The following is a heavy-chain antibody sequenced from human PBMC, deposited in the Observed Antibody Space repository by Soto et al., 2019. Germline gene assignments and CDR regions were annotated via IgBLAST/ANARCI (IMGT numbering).Heavy chain of an antibody. CDR2: ISAYNGNT. J-gene: IGHJ3*02. CDR1: GYTFTSYG. CDR3: ARRLYDFSVEGAFDI. D-gene: IGHD3-3*01. V-gene: IGHV1-18*01. Sequence: QVQLVQSGAEVKKPGASVKVTCKASGYTFTSYGISWVRQAPGQGLEWMGWISAYNGNTNYAQKLQGRVTMTTDTSSSTAYMELRSLRSDDTAVYYCARRLYDFSVEGAFDIWGQGTMVTVSS.